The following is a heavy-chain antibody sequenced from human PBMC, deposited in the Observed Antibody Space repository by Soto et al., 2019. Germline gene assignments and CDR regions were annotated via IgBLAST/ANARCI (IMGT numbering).Heavy chain of an antibody. D-gene: IGHD3-10*01. CDR3: ARDPGRVKFGELLGDAFDI. CDR1: GFTFSSYG. CDR2: IWYDGSNK. V-gene: IGHV3-33*01. Sequence: QVQLVESGGGVVQPGRSLRLSCAASGFTFSSYGMHWVRQAPGKGLEWVAVIWYDGSNKYYADSVKGRFTISRDNSKNTLYLKMNSLRAEDTAVYYCARDPGRVKFGELLGDAFDIWGQGTMVTVSS. J-gene: IGHJ3*02.